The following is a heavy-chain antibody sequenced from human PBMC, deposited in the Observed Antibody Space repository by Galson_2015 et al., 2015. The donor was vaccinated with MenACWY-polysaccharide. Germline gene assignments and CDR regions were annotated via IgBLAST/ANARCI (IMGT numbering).Heavy chain of an antibody. V-gene: IGHV3-23*01. D-gene: IGHD3-3*01. CDR3: AKDSYDFWSVAGRFDP. J-gene: IGHJ5*02. CDR1: GFTFTSYA. CDR2: IRSSGANT. Sequence: SLRLSCAASGFTFTSYAMSWVRQAPGKGLEWVSAIRSSGANTYYADSVKGRFTISRDNSKNTLYLQMDSLRAEDTAVYYCAKDSYDFWSVAGRFDPWGQGTLVTVSS.